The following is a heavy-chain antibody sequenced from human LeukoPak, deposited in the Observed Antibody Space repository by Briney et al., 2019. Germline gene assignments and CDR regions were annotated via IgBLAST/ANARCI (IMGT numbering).Heavy chain of an antibody. J-gene: IGHJ6*02. CDR1: GFTFSSHS. V-gene: IGHV3-23*01. D-gene: IGHD3-10*01. CDR2: FWGSGGRT. CDR3: AKGGITMVRFYYYGMDV. Sequence: GSLRPSWASSGFTFSSHSMRLVRQASGKGVGGVPAFWGSGGRTYYADSVKGRFTISRDNSKNTLYLQMNSLRAEDTAVYYCAKGGITMVRFYYYGMDVWGQGTTVTVSS.